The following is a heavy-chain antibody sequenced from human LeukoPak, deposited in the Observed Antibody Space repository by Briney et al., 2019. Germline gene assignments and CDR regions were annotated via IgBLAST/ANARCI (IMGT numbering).Heavy chain of an antibody. CDR3: ASTRGYHFDY. J-gene: IGHJ4*02. CDR1: GFTFNKYA. D-gene: IGHD5-12*01. CDR2: ISYDGSNK. Sequence: PGGSLRLSCAASGFTFNKYAIHWVRQAPGKGLEWVAVISYDGSNKYYADSVKGRFTISRDNSKNTLYLQMNSLRAEDTAVYYCASTRGYHFDYWGQGTLVTVSS. V-gene: IGHV3-30*04.